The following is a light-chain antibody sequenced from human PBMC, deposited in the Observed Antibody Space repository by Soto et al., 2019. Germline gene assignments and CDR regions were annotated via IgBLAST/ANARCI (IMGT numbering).Light chain of an antibody. CDR3: SSYTTSSTFV. CDR1: RSDVGGYNY. J-gene: IGLJ1*01. Sequence: QSALTPPASVSGPPGQSITTSCTGTRSDVGGYNYVSWYQQRPGKAPKLMIYDVSNRPSGVSNRFSGSKSGNTASLTVSGLQAEDEADYYCSSYTTSSTFVFGTGTKVTVL. CDR2: DVS. V-gene: IGLV2-14*01.